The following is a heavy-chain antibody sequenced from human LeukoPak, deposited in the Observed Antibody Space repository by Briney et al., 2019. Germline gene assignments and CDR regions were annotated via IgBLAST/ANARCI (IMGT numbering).Heavy chain of an antibody. D-gene: IGHD6-13*01. CDR1: GGSTSSYY. V-gene: IGHV4-59*01. J-gene: IGHJ4*02. CDR2: IYYSGSS. CDR3: ARHGTIAAAGYFDY. Sequence: KASETLSLTCTASGGSTSSYYWSWIRQPPGKGLEWIGYIYYSGSSNYNPSLKSRVTMLVDTSKNQFSLKLNSVTAADTAVYYCARHGTIAAAGYFDYWGQGSLVTVSS.